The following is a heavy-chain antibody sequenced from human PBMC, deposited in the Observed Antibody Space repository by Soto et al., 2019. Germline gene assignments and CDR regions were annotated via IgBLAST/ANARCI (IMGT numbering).Heavy chain of an antibody. J-gene: IGHJ5*01. CDR3: AKSGSLRYFDWFDY. CDR1: GFTFSSYG. V-gene: IGHV3-23*01. D-gene: IGHD3-9*01. Sequence: GGSLRLSCAPSGFTFSSYGMSWVRQAPGKGLEWVSPISCSGGSTYYAYSVKGRFTISRDNSKNTLYLQMNSLRAEDTAVYYCAKSGSLRYFDWFDYWGQGTLVTVSS. CDR2: ISCSGGST.